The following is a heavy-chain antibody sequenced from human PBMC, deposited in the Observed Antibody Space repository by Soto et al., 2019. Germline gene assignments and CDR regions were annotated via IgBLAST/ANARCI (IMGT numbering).Heavy chain of an antibody. Sequence: GASVKVSCKASGYTFSNYDINWVRQATGQGLEWMGWMNSNSGKTGYAQKFQDRVTMTRDTSVSTAYMEVSSLRPDDTAVYYYAISLISTDNAYDFWGQGTQVTVSS. CDR3: AISLISTDNAYDF. V-gene: IGHV1-8*01. J-gene: IGHJ4*02. CDR2: MNSNSGKT. CDR1: GYTFSNYD. D-gene: IGHD1-1*01.